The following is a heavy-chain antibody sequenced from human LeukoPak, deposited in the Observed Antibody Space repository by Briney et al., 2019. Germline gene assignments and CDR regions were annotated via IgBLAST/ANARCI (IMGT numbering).Heavy chain of an antibody. J-gene: IGHJ4*02. CDR3: AREGRIQLWYYFEC. V-gene: IGHV4-34*01. D-gene: IGHD5-18*01. CDR1: GGSFRGYY. CDR2: INHSGST. Sequence: PSETLSLTCAVYGGSFRGYYWSWIRPPPGKGLEWIGEINHSGSTNYNPSLKSPVTISVDTYKNQFSLKLSSVTAADTAVYYWAREGRIQLWYYFECWGQGTLVTVSS.